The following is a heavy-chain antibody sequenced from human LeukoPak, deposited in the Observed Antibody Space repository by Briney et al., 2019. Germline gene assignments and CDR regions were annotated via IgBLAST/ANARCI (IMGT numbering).Heavy chain of an antibody. Sequence: ASVKVSCKASGYTFTSYDINWVRQATGQGLEWIGWMNPNSGNTGYAQKFQGRVTITRNTSISTAYMELSSLRSEDTAVYYCARKRSAATAYNWFDPWGQGTLVTVSS. CDR2: MNPNSGNT. D-gene: IGHD2-15*01. J-gene: IGHJ5*02. V-gene: IGHV1-8*03. CDR1: GYTFTSYD. CDR3: ARKRSAATAYNWFDP.